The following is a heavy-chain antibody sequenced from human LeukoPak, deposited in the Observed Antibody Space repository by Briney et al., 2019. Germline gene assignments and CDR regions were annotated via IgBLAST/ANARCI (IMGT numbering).Heavy chain of an antibody. Sequence: GASVKVSCKASGYTFTSYGISWVRQAPGQGLEWMGWISAYNGNTNYAQKLQGRVTMTTDTSTSTAYMELRSLRSDDTAVYYCATLYYDSSGYYYRDAFDIWGQGTMVTVSS. D-gene: IGHD3-22*01. CDR1: GYTFTSYG. CDR3: ATLYYDSSGYYYRDAFDI. J-gene: IGHJ3*02. V-gene: IGHV1-18*01. CDR2: ISAYNGNT.